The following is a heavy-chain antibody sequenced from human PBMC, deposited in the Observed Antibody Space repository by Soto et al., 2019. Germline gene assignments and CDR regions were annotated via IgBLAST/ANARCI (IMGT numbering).Heavy chain of an antibody. CDR3: ARASGVYDAFDI. D-gene: IGHD4-17*01. V-gene: IGHV1-2*02. J-gene: IGHJ3*02. CDR2: INPNNGGT. Sequence: ASVKVSCKASGSTFTGYHMHWVRQAPGQGLEWMGWINPNNGGTKYAQNFQGSVTMTRDTSISTAYMELSRLRSDDTAVYYCARASGVYDAFDIWGQGTMVTVSS. CDR1: GSTFTGYH.